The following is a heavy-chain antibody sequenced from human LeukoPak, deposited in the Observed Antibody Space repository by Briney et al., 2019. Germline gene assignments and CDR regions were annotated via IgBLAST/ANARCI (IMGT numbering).Heavy chain of an antibody. CDR1: GFTFSTAW. CDR3: ATDAGHAFSF. CDR2: IYSDGSST. Sequence: PGRSLTPSCAASGFTFSTAWTRCARQDPGKGLVWVSRIYSDGSSTTYADSVKGRFTISRHNAKNKLYLQMNSLRAEDTAVYYCATDAGHAFSFWGQGTMVTVSS. J-gene: IGHJ3*01. V-gene: IGHV3-74*01.